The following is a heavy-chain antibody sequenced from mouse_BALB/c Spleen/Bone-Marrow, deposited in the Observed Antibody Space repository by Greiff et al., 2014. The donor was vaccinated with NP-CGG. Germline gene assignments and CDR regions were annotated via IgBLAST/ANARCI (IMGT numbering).Heavy chain of an antibody. D-gene: IGHD2-2*01. Sequence: QVQLKESGPDLVAPSQSLSITCTVSGFSLTLYGVHWVRQSPGKGLEWLVVIWSDGTTTYNSALKSRLSISKDNSKSQVFLKLNSLQTDDTAMYYCARHEGGYPYAMDYWGQGTSVTVSS. CDR3: ARHEGGYPYAMDY. CDR2: IWSDGTT. J-gene: IGHJ4*01. CDR1: GFSLTLYG. V-gene: IGHV2-6-2*01.